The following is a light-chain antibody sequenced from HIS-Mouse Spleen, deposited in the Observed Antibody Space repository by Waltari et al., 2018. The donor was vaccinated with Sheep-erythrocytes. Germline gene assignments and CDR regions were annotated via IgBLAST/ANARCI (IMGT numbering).Light chain of an antibody. CDR3: CSYAGSYTLV. CDR2: YVS. J-gene: IGLJ2*01. V-gene: IGLV2-11*01. CDR1: SSDVGGYNY. Sequence: QSALTQPRSVSGSPGQSVTISCTGTSSDVGGYNYVSCYQQHPGKAPKLMIYYVSKRPSGVPDRFSGSKSGNTASLTISGLQAEDEADYYCCSYAGSYTLVFGGGTKLTVL.